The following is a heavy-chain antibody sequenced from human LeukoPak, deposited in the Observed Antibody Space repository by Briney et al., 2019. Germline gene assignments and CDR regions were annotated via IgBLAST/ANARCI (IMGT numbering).Heavy chain of an antibody. CDR1: GGTFSRYA. V-gene: IGHV1-69*13. J-gene: IGHJ4*02. Sequence: SVKVSCKASGGTFSRYAISWVRQAPGQGLEWMGVITPMFGTANYAQKFQGRVTITADESTRTAYMDLKSLKFEDTAVYYCARDAAIYDSSAYYYLWWGQGTLVTVSS. D-gene: IGHD3-22*01. CDR2: ITPMFGTA. CDR3: ARDAAIYDSSAYYYLW.